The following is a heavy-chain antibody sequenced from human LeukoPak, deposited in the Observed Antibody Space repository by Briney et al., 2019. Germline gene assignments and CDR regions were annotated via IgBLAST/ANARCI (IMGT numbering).Heavy chain of an antibody. D-gene: IGHD3-3*01. V-gene: IGHV4-34*01. CDR2: INHSGST. Sequence: SETLSLTCAVYGGSFSGYYWSWIRQPPGKGLEWIGEINHSGSTNYNPSLKSRVTISVDTSKNQFSLKLSSVTAADAAVYYCARGQKHITIFGVVIPVWWFDPRGQGTLVTVSS. CDR1: GGSFSGYY. J-gene: IGHJ5*02. CDR3: ARGQKHITIFGVVIPVWWFDP.